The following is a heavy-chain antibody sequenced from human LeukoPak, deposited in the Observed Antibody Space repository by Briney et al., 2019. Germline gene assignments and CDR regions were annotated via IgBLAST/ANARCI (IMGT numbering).Heavy chain of an antibody. D-gene: IGHD6-19*01. Sequence: GGSLRLSCAASGFTFSDYYMSWIRQAPGKGLEWVSYINSSSSYTNYADSVKGRFTISRDNAKNSLYLQMNSLRAEDTAVYYCARDQAGIAVAGTPWYYYGMDVWGKGTTVTVSS. CDR3: ARDQAGIAVAGTPWYYYGMDV. V-gene: IGHV3-11*06. CDR2: INSSSSYT. CDR1: GFTFSDYY. J-gene: IGHJ6*04.